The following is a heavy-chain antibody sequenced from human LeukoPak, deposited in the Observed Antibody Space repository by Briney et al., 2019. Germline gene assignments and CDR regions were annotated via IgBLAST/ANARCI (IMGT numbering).Heavy chain of an antibody. CDR1: GFTLSSYA. Sequence: GGSLRLSCAASGFTLSSYAMSWVRQAPGKGLEWVSAISVSGNTYHADSVRGRFTISRDSSKNTLYLQMNRLRAEDAAVYYCAKAPVTTCSGAYCYPFDYWGQGTLVTVSS. CDR3: AKAPVTTCSGAYCYPFDY. CDR2: ISVSGNT. J-gene: IGHJ4*02. D-gene: IGHD2-21*01. V-gene: IGHV3-23*01.